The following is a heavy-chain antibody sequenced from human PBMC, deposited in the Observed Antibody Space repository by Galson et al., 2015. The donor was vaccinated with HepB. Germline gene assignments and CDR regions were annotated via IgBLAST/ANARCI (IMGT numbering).Heavy chain of an antibody. CDR2: IDPSDSYT. Sequence: QSGAEVKKPGESLRISCKGSGYSFTSYWISWVRQMPGKGLEWMGRIDPSDSYTNYSPSFQGHVTISADKSISTAYLQWSSLKASDTAMYYCARHEGYYDSSGKGVAFDIWGQGTTVTVSS. J-gene: IGHJ3*02. V-gene: IGHV5-10-1*01. D-gene: IGHD3-22*01. CDR3: ARHEGYYDSSGKGVAFDI. CDR1: GYSFTSYW.